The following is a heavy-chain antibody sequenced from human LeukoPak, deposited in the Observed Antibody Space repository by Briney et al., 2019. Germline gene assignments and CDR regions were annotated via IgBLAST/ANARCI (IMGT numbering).Heavy chain of an antibody. V-gene: IGHV3-7*05. CDR2: IKEDGSEK. CDR1: GSTLSTSW. Sequence: GGSLTPACAAPGSTLSTSWMSWVRQAPGKGLEWVDNIKEDGSEKNYVDSVKGRFTISRDNAKNSLYLRMNRLRAEDTAVYYCAIARGLGNWGPGTMVTVSS. J-gene: IGHJ3*02. CDR3: AIARGLGN.